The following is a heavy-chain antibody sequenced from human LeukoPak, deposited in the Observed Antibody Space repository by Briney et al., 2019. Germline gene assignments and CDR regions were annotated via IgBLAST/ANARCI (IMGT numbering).Heavy chain of an antibody. J-gene: IGHJ6*03. V-gene: IGHV3-30*02. CDR1: GFTFSSYG. CDR2: IRYDGSNK. D-gene: IGHD3-22*01. Sequence: GQSLRLSCAADGFTFSSYGMHWVRQAPGKGLEWVAFIRYDGSNKYYADSVKGRFNISRDNSKNTLYLQMNSLRAEDTAVYYCAKAPSADHYYDSSGFGNYMDVWGKGTTVTVSS. CDR3: AKAPSADHYYDSSGFGNYMDV.